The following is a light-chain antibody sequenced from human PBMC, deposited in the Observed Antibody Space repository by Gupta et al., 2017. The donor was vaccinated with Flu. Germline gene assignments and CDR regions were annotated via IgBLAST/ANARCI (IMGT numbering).Light chain of an antibody. J-gene: IGKJ1*01. CDR2: QVS. CDR1: QGLVYSDGNTY. CDR3: KKGTHWPLA. Sequence: VTLGQLASISVRSSQGLVYSDGNTYLRWFQQRPGQSPRPRSYQVSYRDSGVTDRGSGSGPGPDFTLNISRVEAEDVGIYFCKKGTHWPLAFGKGTKVEIK. V-gene: IGKV2-30*01.